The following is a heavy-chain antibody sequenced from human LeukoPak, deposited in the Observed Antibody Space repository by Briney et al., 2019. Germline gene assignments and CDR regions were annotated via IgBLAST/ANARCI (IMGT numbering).Heavy chain of an antibody. D-gene: IGHD3-10*01. CDR1: GGSFSGYY. CDR3: ARSITMVRGVKGRYNWFDP. J-gene: IGHJ5*02. V-gene: IGHV4-34*01. CDR2: INHSGST. Sequence: KPSETLSLTCAVYGGSFSGYYWSWIRQPPGKGLEWIGEINHSGSTNYNPSLKSRVTISVDTSKNQFSLKLSSVTAADTAVYYCARSITMVRGVKGRYNWFDPWGQGTLVTVSS.